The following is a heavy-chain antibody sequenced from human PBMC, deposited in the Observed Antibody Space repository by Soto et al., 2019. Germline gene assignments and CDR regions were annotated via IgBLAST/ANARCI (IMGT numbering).Heavy chain of an antibody. CDR2: IYHSGST. Sequence: QLQLQESGSGLVKPSQTLSLTCAVSGGSISSGGYSWSWIRQPPGKGLEWIGYIYHSGSTYYNPSLKGRVTISVHRSKNQFSRKRICVTAAGTAVYYCARGGGYTFDYWGQGTLVTVSS. V-gene: IGHV4-30-2*01. CDR1: GGSISSGGYS. CDR3: ARGGGYTFDY. J-gene: IGHJ4*02. D-gene: IGHD3-16*01.